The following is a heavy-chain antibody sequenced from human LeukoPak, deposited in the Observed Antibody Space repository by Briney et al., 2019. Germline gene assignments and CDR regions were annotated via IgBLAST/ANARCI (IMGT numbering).Heavy chain of an antibody. CDR1: GFTFSSYA. CDR2: ISGSGGST. Sequence: GGSLRLSCAASGFTFSSYAMSWVRQAPGKGLEWVSAISGSGGSTYYADSVKGRFTISRDNAKNSLYLQMNSLRAEDTAVYYRARDNQHRKELLWFGETHYYYYYGMDVWGQGTTVTVSS. V-gene: IGHV3-23*01. D-gene: IGHD3-10*01. CDR3: ARDNQHRKELLWFGETHYYYYYGMDV. J-gene: IGHJ6*02.